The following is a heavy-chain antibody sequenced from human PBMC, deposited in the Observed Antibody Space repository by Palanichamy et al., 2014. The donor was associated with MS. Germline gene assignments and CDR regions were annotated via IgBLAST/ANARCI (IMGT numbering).Heavy chain of an antibody. CDR3: AKDRVVTAIPADYFDY. D-gene: IGHD2-21*02. V-gene: IGHV3-23*01. Sequence: EVQLLESGGGLVQPGGSLRLSCAASGFTFSSYAMSWVRQAPGKGLEWVSTLSGSGGTTFYADSVQGRFTISRDNSMNTLYLQMNSLRADDTAVYYCAKDRVVTAIPADYFDYWGQGTLVTVSS. CDR2: LSGSGGTT. CDR1: GFTFSSYA. J-gene: IGHJ4*02.